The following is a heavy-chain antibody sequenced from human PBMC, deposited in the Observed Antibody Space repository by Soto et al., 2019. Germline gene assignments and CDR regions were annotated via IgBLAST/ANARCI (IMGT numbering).Heavy chain of an antibody. D-gene: IGHD5-18*01. J-gene: IGHJ6*02. CDR2: IKQDGSEK. Sequence: GGSLRLSCAASGFTFSSYWMSWVRQAPGKGLEWVANIKQDGSEKYYVDSVKDRFTISRDNAKNSLYLQMNSLRAEDTAVYYCARVDTALVHFGMDVWGQGTTVTVSS. V-gene: IGHV3-7*01. CDR3: ARVDTALVHFGMDV. CDR1: GFTFSSYW.